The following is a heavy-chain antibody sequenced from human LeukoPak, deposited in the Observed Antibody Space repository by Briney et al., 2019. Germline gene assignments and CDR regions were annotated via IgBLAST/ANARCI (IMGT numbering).Heavy chain of an antibody. CDR3: ARQGSSSWPNWFDP. J-gene: IGHJ5*02. CDR1: GGSISSSSFY. Sequence: SETLSLTCTVSGGSISSSSFYWGWIRQPPGKGLEWIGSIYYSGSTFYNPSLKSRVTISVDTSKNQFSLKLSSVTAADTAVYYCARQGSSSWPNWFDPWGQGTLVSVSS. CDR2: IYYSGST. D-gene: IGHD6-13*01. V-gene: IGHV4-39*01.